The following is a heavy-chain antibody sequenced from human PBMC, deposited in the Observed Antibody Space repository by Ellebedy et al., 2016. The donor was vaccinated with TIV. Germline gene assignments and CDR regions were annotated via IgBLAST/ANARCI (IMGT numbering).Heavy chain of an antibody. CDR2: IIPIFGTA. Sequence: SVKVSCXASGGTFSSYAISWVRQAPGQGLEWMGGIIPIFGTANYAQKFQGRVTITADESTSTAYMELSSLRSEDTAVYYCAIVSLNDFWSGQSYYYYYYMDVWGKGTTVTVSS. D-gene: IGHD3-3*01. V-gene: IGHV1-69*13. CDR1: GGTFSSYA. CDR3: AIVSLNDFWSGQSYYYYYYMDV. J-gene: IGHJ6*03.